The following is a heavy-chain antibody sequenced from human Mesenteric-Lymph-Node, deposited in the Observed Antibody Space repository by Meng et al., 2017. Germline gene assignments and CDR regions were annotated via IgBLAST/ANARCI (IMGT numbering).Heavy chain of an antibody. CDR3: ARDLYYDSSGYPT. V-gene: IGHV4-61*01. CDR1: GGSVSSGSYY. J-gene: IGHJ5*02. D-gene: IGHD3-22*01. CDR2: IYYSGST. Sequence: GHLQGAGHGVGRPSETLSLTLTVSGGSVSSGSYYWSWIWQPPGKGLEWIGYIYYSGSTNYNPSLKSRVTISVDTSKNQFSLKLSSVTAADTAVYYCARDLYYDSSGYPTWGQGTLVTVSS.